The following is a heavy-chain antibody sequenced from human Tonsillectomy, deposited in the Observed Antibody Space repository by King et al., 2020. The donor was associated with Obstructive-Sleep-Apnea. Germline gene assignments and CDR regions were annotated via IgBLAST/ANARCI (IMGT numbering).Heavy chain of an antibody. Sequence: QLVQSGAEVKKPGASVKVSCKASGYTFTNYGITWVRQAPGQGPEGMGWISASNVNTHYSQKLQARVTMTTDTSTSTAYRELRCLRSDDTAVYYCARVGGGYNLDFYYGMDVWGQGTTVTVSS. CDR3: ARVGGGYNLDFYYGMDV. V-gene: IGHV1-18*01. D-gene: IGHD5-24*01. CDR2: ISASNVNT. J-gene: IGHJ6*02. CDR1: GYTFTNYG.